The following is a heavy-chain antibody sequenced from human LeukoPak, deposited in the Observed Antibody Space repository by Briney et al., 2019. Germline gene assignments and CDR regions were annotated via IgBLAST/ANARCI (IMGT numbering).Heavy chain of an antibody. Sequence: GGSLRLSCAASGFTFSSYWMHWVRQAPGKGLLWVSRINSDGSVTTYADSVKGRFTISRDNAKNTLYLQTNSLRAEDTAVYYCTRATGSFYGLGYWGQGTLVTVSS. CDR3: TRATGSFYGLGY. CDR1: GFTFSSYW. D-gene: IGHD1-26*01. V-gene: IGHV3-74*01. CDR2: INSDGSVT. J-gene: IGHJ4*02.